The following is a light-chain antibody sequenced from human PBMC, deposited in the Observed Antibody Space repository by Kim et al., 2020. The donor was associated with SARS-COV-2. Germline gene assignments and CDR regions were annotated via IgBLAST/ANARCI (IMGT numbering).Light chain of an antibody. CDR2: LNSDGSH. V-gene: IGLV4-69*01. Sequence: QLVLTQSPSASASLGASVKLTCTLSSGHTSYAIAWHQQQPEKGPRYLMKLNSDGSHSKGDGIPDRFSGSSSGAERSLTISSLQSEDEADYYCQTWGTGWVFGGGTQLTVL. CDR3: QTWGTGWV. CDR1: SGHTSYA. J-gene: IGLJ3*02.